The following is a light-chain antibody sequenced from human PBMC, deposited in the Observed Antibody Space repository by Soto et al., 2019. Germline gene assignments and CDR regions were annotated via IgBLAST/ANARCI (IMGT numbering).Light chain of an antibody. CDR2: GNR. CDR3: QAYDYSLTASV. CDR1: SSNLGAGYD. Sequence: QAVVTQPPSVSGAPGQRVTISCSGNSSNLGAGYDVHWYQQLPGAAPKLVIFGNRNRPSGVPERFSGSKSGTSASLAITGLQAEDEADYYCQAYDYSLTASVFGGGTKLTVL. V-gene: IGLV1-40*01. J-gene: IGLJ3*02.